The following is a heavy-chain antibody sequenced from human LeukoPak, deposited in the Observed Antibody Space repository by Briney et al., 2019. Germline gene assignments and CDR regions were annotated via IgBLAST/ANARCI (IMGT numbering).Heavy chain of an antibody. V-gene: IGHV4-4*02. CDR3: ASAEPRGIIWYPY. Sequence: PSGTLSLTCAVSGASISGNNWWWSWVRQPPGKGLEWIGEIYHSGSTNYNPSLKSRVTMSVDKSKNQFSLNLSSVTAADTAVYYCASAEPRGIIWYPYWGQGTLVTVSS. CDR2: IYHSGST. CDR1: GASISGNNW. J-gene: IGHJ4*02. D-gene: IGHD6-13*01.